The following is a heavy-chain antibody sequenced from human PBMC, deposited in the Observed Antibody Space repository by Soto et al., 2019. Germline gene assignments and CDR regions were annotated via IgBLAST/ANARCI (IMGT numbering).Heavy chain of an antibody. V-gene: IGHV3-30*03. CDR2: ISHDGSDK. D-gene: IGHD6-13*01. J-gene: IGHJ4*02. CDR3: ARDRSSTWSFDY. Sequence: GGSLRLSCAASGFTFSTYGMRLVRQAPGKGLEWVAVISHDGSDKYYADSVKGRFTFSRDNSKNTLYLQMNSLRAEDTAVYYCARDRSSTWSFDYWGQGTLVTGSS. CDR1: GFTFSTYG.